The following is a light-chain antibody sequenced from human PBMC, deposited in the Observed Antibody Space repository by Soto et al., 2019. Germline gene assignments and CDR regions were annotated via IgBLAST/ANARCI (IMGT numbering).Light chain of an antibody. J-gene: IGLJ7*01. CDR3: QMLDIGGDPVV. V-gene: IGLV3-21*02. CDR2: DDS. CDR1: NIGSKS. Sequence: SYELTQPPSVSVAPGQTASITCGGNNIGSKSVHWYQQRPGQAPVLVLYDDSDRPSGIPERFSGSNSGNTATLTISRVEAGDEEDYYCQMLDIGGDPVVFGGGTQLTVL.